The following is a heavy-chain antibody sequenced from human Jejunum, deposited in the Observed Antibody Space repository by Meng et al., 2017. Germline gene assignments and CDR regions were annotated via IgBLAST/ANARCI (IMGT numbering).Heavy chain of an antibody. CDR3: ARHTRNFGLDY. J-gene: IGHJ4*02. CDR2: INTNTGNA. D-gene: IGHD2-2*01. V-gene: IGHV7-4-1*02. CDR1: GYTFSSQS. Sequence: ASVKVSCKASGYTFSSQSINWVRQAPGQGLEWIGWINTNTGNANYSPDFKGRFVFYLDTSISTAYLQISSLKVEDTAVYFCARHTRNFGLDYWGQGTLVTVSS.